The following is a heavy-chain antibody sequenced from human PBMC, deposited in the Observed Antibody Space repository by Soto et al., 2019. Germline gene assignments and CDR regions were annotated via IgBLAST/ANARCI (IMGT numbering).Heavy chain of an antibody. CDR3: AKGWMDV. Sequence: EVQLVESGGGLIQPGGSLRLSCAVSGLTVSGYAMSWVRQAPGEGLEWVSVIYASDSTHYADSVKGRFTISRDNSKNTLFLQMNSLRAEDTAVYYCAKGWMDVWGQGTTVTVS. J-gene: IGHJ6*02. V-gene: IGHV3-53*01. CDR2: IYASDST. CDR1: GLTVSGYA.